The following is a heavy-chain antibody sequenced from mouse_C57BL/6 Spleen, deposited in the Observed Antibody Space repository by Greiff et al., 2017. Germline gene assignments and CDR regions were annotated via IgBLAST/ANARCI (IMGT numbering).Heavy chain of an antibody. J-gene: IGHJ4*01. CDR1: GYTLTSHW. CDR3: ARSGGTVYYYAMDC. Sequence: QVQLQQSGTEPVKPGASVKLSCKASGYTLTSHWMHRVKQRPGQGLEWIGNINPSNGGTNYNEKFKGKATLTVDKSPCTAYMQPRSPTSEDSAVYYCARSGGTVYYYAMDCWGQGTSVTVSS. CDR2: INPSNGGT. V-gene: IGHV1-53*01. D-gene: IGHD1-1*01.